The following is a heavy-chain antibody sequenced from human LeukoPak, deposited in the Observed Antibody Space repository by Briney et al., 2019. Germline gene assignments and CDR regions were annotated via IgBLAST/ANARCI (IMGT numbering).Heavy chain of an antibody. D-gene: IGHD6-13*01. CDR3: ARGKAAAASTLPFDP. Sequence: SETLSLTCTVSGGSINYYYWNWIRQPPGKGLEWIGHIYYSGSTNYSSSLKSRVTISVDTSRNQFSLKLSSLTAADTAVYYCARGKAAAASTLPFDPWGQGTLVTVSS. V-gene: IGHV4-59*01. J-gene: IGHJ5*02. CDR1: GGSINYYY. CDR2: IYYSGST.